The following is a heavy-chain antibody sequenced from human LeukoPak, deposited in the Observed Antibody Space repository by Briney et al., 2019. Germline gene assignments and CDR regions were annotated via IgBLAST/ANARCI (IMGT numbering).Heavy chain of an antibody. D-gene: IGHD6-19*01. CDR1: GYSISSGYY. V-gene: IGHV4-38-2*01. CDR2: IYHSGST. CDR3: ARLQWLPRFYFDY. Sequence: SETLSLTCAVSGYSISSGYYWGWIRQPPGKGLEWIGSIYHSGSTYYNPSIKSRVTISVDTSKNQFSLKLSSVTAADTAVYYCARLQWLPRFYFDYWGQGTLVTVSS. J-gene: IGHJ4*02.